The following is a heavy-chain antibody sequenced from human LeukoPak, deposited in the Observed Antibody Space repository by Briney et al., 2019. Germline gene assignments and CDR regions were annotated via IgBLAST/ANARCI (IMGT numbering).Heavy chain of an antibody. Sequence: SETLSLPCTVSGGSISSSSYYWGWIRQPPGKGLEWIGSIYYSGGTYYNPSLKSRVTISVDTSKNQFSLKLSSVTAADTAVYYCARVPTIYDYVWGSYLKYYYYYMDVWGKGTTVTVSS. CDR3: ARVPTIYDYVWGSYLKYYYYYMDV. V-gene: IGHV4-39*07. CDR2: IYYSGGT. D-gene: IGHD3-16*02. CDR1: GGSISSSSYY. J-gene: IGHJ6*03.